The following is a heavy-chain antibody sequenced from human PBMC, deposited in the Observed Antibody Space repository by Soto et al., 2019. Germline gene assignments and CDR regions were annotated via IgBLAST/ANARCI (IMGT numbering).Heavy chain of an antibody. Sequence: SVKVSCKASGGTFSSYAISWVRQAPGQGLEWMGGIIPIFGTANYAQKFQGRVTITADESTSTAYMELSSLRSEDTAVYYCARGGFADTAMAVTYYYGMDAWGQGTTVTVS. V-gene: IGHV1-69*13. CDR2: IIPIFGTA. CDR3: ARGGFADTAMAVTYYYGMDA. J-gene: IGHJ6*02. CDR1: GGTFSSYA. D-gene: IGHD5-18*01.